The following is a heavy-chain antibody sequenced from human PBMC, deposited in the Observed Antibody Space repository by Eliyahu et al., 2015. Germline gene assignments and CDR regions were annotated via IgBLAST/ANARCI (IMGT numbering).Heavy chain of an antibody. D-gene: IGHD3-16*01. Sequence: EVQLVESGGGLVQPGGSIXLSXXASGFTXSTYWMSWVRQAPGKGLEWVANIKEDGSEKYYVDSVRGRFTISRDNAKNSLYLQMNSLRAEDTAVYYCARRGDDFDYWGRGTLVTVSS. CDR2: IKEDGSEK. V-gene: IGHV3-7*01. CDR1: GFTXSTYW. CDR3: ARRGDDFDY. J-gene: IGHJ4*02.